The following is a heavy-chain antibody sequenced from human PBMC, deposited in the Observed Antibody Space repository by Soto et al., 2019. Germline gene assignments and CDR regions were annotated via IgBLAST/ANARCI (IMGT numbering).Heavy chain of an antibody. Sequence: QVQLVESGGGVVQPGRSLRLSCAASGFTFNTYDMHWVRQAPGKGLEWVALLSYDEGNEYYADSVKGRFTISRDNSKNTLYLQMNSLRAEDTAVYYCARGGQQLVPTHYYYGMDVWGQGTTVTVSS. D-gene: IGHD6-13*01. CDR3: ARGGQQLVPTHYYYGMDV. CDR1: GFTFNTYD. V-gene: IGHV3-30*03. CDR2: LSYDEGNE. J-gene: IGHJ6*02.